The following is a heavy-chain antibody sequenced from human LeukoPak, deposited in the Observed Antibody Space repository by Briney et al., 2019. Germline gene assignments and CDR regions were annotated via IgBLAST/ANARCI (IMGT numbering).Heavy chain of an antibody. D-gene: IGHD2-2*01. CDR3: ASVVPAAELDSSSGYV. CDR1: GFTFSSYG. V-gene: IGHV3-23*01. Sequence: GGTLRLSCAASGFTFSSYGMSWVRHAPGKALEWFSAISCSGGSTYYADSVKGRFTISRDNSKNTLYLQMNSLRAEVTAVYYCASVVPAAELDSSSGYVWGQGTLVTVSS. CDR2: ISCSGGST. J-gene: IGHJ4*02.